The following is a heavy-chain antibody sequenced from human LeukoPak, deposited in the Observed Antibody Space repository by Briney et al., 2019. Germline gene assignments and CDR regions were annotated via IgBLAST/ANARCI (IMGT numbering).Heavy chain of an antibody. CDR2: IYTSGST. J-gene: IGHJ6*03. Sequence: SETLSLTCTVSGGSISSYYWSWIRQPAGKGLEWIGRIYTSGSTNYNPSLKSRVTMSVDTSKNQFSLKLSSVTAADTAVYYCARDFFLPGNHVIAAAGDYYYMDVWGKGTTVTVSS. V-gene: IGHV4-4*07. D-gene: IGHD6-13*01. CDR3: ARDFFLPGNHVIAAAGDYYYMDV. CDR1: GGSISSYY.